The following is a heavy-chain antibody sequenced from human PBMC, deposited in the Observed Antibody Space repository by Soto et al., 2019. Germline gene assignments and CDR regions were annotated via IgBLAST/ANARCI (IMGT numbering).Heavy chain of an antibody. CDR2: IYTSGST. Sequence: SEALSLTSTVSGGSIGSYYWSWIRQPAGQGLDWIGRIYTSGSTNYNPSLKRRVTMSVDTSKNQFSLKLSSVTAADTGVYYCARDDVVPAAQVGVYYYYGMDVWGQGTTVTVSS. J-gene: IGHJ6*02. V-gene: IGHV4-4*07. D-gene: IGHD2-2*01. CDR1: GGSIGSYY. CDR3: ARDDVVPAAQVGVYYYYGMDV.